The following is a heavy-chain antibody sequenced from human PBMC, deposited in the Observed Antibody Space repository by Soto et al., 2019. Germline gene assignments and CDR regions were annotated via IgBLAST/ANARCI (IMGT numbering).Heavy chain of an antibody. CDR1: GYSFAGYW. Sequence: GESLKISCNGSGYSFAGYWITWVRQKPGNGLEWMGRIDPSDSQTYYSPSFRGHVTISVTKSITTVFLQWSNLRASDTAMYYCARQIYDSDTGPNFQYYFDSWGQGTPVTVSS. D-gene: IGHD3-22*01. CDR3: ARQIYDSDTGPNFQYYFDS. J-gene: IGHJ4*02. V-gene: IGHV5-10-1*01. CDR2: IDPSDSQT.